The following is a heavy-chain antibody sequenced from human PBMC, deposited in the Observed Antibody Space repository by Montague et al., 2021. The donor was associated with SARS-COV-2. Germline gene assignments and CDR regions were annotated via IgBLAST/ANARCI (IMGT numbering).Heavy chain of an antibody. V-gene: IGHV6-1*01. CDR1: GDSVSSNSAA. D-gene: IGHD3-22*01. J-gene: IGHJ4*02. CDR3: ARGSSGYYTPRPFDY. CDR2: TYYRSKWYN. Sequence: CAISGDSVSSNSAAWSWIRQSPSRGLEWLGRTYYRSKWYNDYAVSMKSRITINPDTSKNQFSLQLNSVTPEDTAAYYCARGSSGYYTPRPFDYWGQGTLVTVSS.